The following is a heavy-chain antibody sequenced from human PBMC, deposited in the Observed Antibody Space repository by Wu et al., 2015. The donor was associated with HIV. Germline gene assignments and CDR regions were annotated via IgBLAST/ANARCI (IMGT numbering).Heavy chain of an antibody. CDR3: AKDRVTDTQYYFDS. Sequence: QVQLVQSGAEVKKPGASVKVSCKASGYTFTSYYMHWVRQAPGQGLEWMGTIIPTFDTSNYAQKFQGRVTITTDESTSTAYMELSSLRSEDTAVYYCAKDRVTDTQYYFDSWGQGTPVTVSS. D-gene: IGHD2-21*02. J-gene: IGHJ4*02. V-gene: IGHV1-46*01. CDR1: GYTFTSYY. CDR2: IIPTFDTS.